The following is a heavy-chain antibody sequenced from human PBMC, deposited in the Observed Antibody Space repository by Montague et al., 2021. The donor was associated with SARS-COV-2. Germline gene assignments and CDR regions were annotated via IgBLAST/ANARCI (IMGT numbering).Heavy chain of an antibody. CDR2: IYYGGST. CDR3: ARLRRPDGYSYWFGP. D-gene: IGHD5-24*01. Sequence: ETLSLTCTVSGGSISGYYWSWIRQPPGKGLEWIGYIYYGGSTNYSPSFKGRVIMSVDTSNNQFSLRLTSVTAADTAVYYCARLRRPDGYSYWFGPWGQGTLVTVSS. J-gene: IGHJ5*02. V-gene: IGHV4-59*08. CDR1: GGSISGYY.